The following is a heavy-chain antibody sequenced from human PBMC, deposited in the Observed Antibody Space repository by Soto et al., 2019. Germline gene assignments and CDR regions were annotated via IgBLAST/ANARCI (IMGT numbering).Heavy chain of an antibody. Sequence: QVQLVQSGAEVKKPGASVKVSCKASGYTFTSYGISWVRQAPGQGLEGMGWISAYNGNTNYAQKLQGRVTMTTDTSTSTAYMELRSLRSDDTAVYYCARDGFGYCISTSCLNWFDPWGQGTLVTVSS. CDR1: GYTFTSYG. CDR2: ISAYNGNT. V-gene: IGHV1-18*01. J-gene: IGHJ5*02. D-gene: IGHD2-2*03. CDR3: ARDGFGYCISTSCLNWFDP.